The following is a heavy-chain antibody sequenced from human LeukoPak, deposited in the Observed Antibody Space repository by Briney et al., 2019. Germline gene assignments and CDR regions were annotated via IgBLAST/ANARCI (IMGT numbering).Heavy chain of an antibody. Sequence: PGGSLRLSCAASGFTFSSYAMSWVRQAPGKGLEWVSAISGSGGSTYYADSVKGRFTISRDNSKNTLYLQMNSLRAEDTAVYYCAKVLLGLQGNNWFDPWGQGTLVTVSS. CDR1: GFTFSSYA. V-gene: IGHV3-23*01. D-gene: IGHD7-27*01. CDR3: AKVLLGLQGNNWFDP. CDR2: ISGSGGST. J-gene: IGHJ5*02.